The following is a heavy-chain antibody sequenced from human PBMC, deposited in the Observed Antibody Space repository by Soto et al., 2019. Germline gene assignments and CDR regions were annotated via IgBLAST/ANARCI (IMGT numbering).Heavy chain of an antibody. D-gene: IGHD2-15*01. CDR3: ARVEVVAARVDY. CDR2: ISSSSSYI. CDR1: GFTFSSYS. Sequence: EVQLVESGGGLVKPGGSLRLSCAASGFTFSSYSMNWVRQAPGKGLEWVSSISSSSSYIYYADSVKGRFTISRDNAKNSLYLQMNSLRAEDTAVYYCARVEVVAARVDYWGQGTLVTVSS. V-gene: IGHV3-21*01. J-gene: IGHJ4*02.